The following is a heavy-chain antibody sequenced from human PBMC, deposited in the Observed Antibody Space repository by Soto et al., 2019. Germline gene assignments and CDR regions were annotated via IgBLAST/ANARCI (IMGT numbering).Heavy chain of an antibody. CDR1: GFTFSSYA. CDR2: ISYDGSNK. D-gene: IGHD6-19*01. CDR3: ARDWLSGSHPKPPNHYYYGMDV. J-gene: IGHJ6*02. V-gene: IGHV3-30-3*01. Sequence: PGGSLRLSCAASGFTFSSYAMHWVRQAPGKGLEWVAVISYDGSNKYYADSVKGRFTISRDNSKNTLYLQMNSLRAEDTAVYYCARDWLSGSHPKPPNHYYYGMDVWGQGTTVTVSS.